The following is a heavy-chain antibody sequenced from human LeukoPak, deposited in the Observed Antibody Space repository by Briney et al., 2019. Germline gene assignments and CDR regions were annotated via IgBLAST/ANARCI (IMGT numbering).Heavy chain of an antibody. CDR1: GYTFTSYY. V-gene: IGHV1-46*01. Sequence: GASVKVSCKASGYTFTSYYMHWVRQAPGQGLEWMGIINPSGGSTSYAQKFQGRVTMTRDMSTSTVYMELSSLRSEDTAVYYCARGKLPIITMVRGVMMATNWFDPWGQGTLVTVSS. J-gene: IGHJ5*02. CDR3: ARGKLPIITMVRGVMMATNWFDP. CDR2: INPSGGST. D-gene: IGHD3-10*01.